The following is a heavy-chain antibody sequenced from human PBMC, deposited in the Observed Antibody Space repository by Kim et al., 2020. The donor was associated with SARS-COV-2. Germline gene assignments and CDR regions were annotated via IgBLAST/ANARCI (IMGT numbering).Heavy chain of an antibody. V-gene: IGHV4-59*01. D-gene: IGHD3-10*01. CDR1: GGSISSYY. Sequence: SETLSLTCTVSGGSISSYYWSWIRQPPGKGLEWIGYIYYSGSTNYNPSLKSRVTISVDTSKNQFSLKLSSVTAADTAVYYCARGYGSGSYYNEALRAFDIWGQGTMVTVSS. CDR2: IYYSGST. CDR3: ARGYGSGSYYNEALRAFDI. J-gene: IGHJ3*02.